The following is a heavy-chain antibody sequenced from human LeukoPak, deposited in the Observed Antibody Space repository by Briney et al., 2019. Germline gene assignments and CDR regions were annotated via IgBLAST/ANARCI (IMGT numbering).Heavy chain of an antibody. Sequence: SETLSLTCTVSGGSISSSSSCWGWVRQPPGKGPEWTGSIYYSGLTYDNPSLKSRVSISVDPSKNHFSLKVTSVTAADTAVYYCASGTFDDYGDYDRGDYFDHWGQGTLVTVSS. CDR1: GGSISSSSSC. J-gene: IGHJ4*02. CDR2: IYYSGLT. V-gene: IGHV4-39*02. CDR3: ASGTFDDYGDYDRGDYFDH. D-gene: IGHD4-17*01.